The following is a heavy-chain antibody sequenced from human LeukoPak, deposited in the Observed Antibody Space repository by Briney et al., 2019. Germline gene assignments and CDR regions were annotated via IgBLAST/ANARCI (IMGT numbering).Heavy chain of an antibody. Sequence: GGSLRLSCAASGFTFSSYAMHWVRQAPGKGLEYVSVISSNGGSTYYANSVKGRFTISRDNSKNTLYLQMGSLRAEDMAVYYCARGGSLWFGELSGYWGQGTLVTVSS. CDR1: GFTFSSYA. V-gene: IGHV3-64*01. J-gene: IGHJ4*02. CDR3: ARGGSLWFGELSGY. D-gene: IGHD3-10*01. CDR2: ISSNGGST.